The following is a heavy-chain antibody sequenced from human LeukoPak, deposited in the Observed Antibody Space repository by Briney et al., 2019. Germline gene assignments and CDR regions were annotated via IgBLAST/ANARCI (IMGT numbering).Heavy chain of an antibody. CDR2: IYSGGTT. CDR1: GFTFSIYA. CDR3: ARVDAVMAYYFDL. D-gene: IGHD5-18*01. J-gene: IGHJ4*02. V-gene: IGHV3-53*04. Sequence: PGGSLRLSCAASGFTFSIYAMSWVRQAPGKGLEWVSTIYSGGTTYYADPVMGRFTISRHNSRNTLYLQMNSLRAEDTAVYYCARVDAVMAYYFDLWGQGTLVTVS.